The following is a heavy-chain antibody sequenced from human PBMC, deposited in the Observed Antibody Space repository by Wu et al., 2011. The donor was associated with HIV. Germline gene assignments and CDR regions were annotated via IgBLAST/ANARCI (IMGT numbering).Heavy chain of an antibody. Sequence: KPGASVKVSCKASGKGFPTSIVTWVRQAPGQGLEWMGWISPYDGDTKYPQKLQGRVTMTTDTSTSTAYMELRSLRSDDTAVYYCARDDSSGWPEGFDYWGQGTLVTVSS. CDR3: ARDDSSGWPEGFDY. J-gene: IGHJ4*02. CDR2: ISPYDGDT. CDR1: GKGFPTSI. D-gene: IGHD6-19*01. V-gene: IGHV1-18*01.